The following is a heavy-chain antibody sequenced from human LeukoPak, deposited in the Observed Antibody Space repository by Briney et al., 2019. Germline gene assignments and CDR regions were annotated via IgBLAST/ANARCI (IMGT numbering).Heavy chain of an antibody. CDR3: ARGPKFAIRMIVVVTKGHFDY. Sequence: GGSLRLSCAASGFTFSSYWMHWVRQAPGKGLEWVAGISYDGNNKYYADSVKGRFTISRDSSKDTLYLQMNSLRVEDTAVYYCARGPKFAIRMIVVVTKGHFDYWGQGTLVTVSS. V-gene: IGHV3-30*03. J-gene: IGHJ4*02. CDR1: GFTFSSYW. CDR2: ISYDGNNK. D-gene: IGHD3-22*01.